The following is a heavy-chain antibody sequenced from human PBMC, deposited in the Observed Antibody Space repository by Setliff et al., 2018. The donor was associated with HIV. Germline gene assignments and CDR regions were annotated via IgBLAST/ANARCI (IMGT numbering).Heavy chain of an antibody. J-gene: IGHJ4*02. CDR2: VIPMFAKA. D-gene: IGHD4-4*01. CDR1: GGTFSSYA. Sequence: SVKVSCKASGGTFSSYAITWVRQAPGQGLEWTGGVIPMFAKANYAQNLQDRVTITTDESTNTAYMELSSLRSEDTAVYYCARGPSLQYFFDYWGQGTLVTVSS. V-gene: IGHV1-69*05. CDR3: ARGPSLQYFFDY.